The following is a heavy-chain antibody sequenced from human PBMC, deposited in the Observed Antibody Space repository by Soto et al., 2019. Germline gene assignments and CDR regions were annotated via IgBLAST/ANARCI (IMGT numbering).Heavy chain of an antibody. CDR1: GGSFSGYY. Sequence: PSETLSLTCAVYGGSFSGYYWSWIRQPPGKGLEWIGEINHSGSTNYNPSLKSRVTISVDTSKNQFSLKLSSVTAADTAVYHCARGPDIVVVPAAEPGDWFDPWGQGTLVTVS. CDR3: ARGPDIVVVPAAEPGDWFDP. CDR2: INHSGST. V-gene: IGHV4-34*01. J-gene: IGHJ5*02. D-gene: IGHD2-2*01.